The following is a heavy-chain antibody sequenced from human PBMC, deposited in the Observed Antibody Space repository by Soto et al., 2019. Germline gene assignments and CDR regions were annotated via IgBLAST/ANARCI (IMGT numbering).Heavy chain of an antibody. CDR2: INAGNGNT. Sequence: ASVKVSCKASGYTFTSYAMHWVRQAPGQRLEWMGWINAGNGNTKYSQKFQGRVTITRDTSASTAYMELSSLRSEGTAVYYCARDRSSSGWYAWFDPWGQGTLVTVSS. V-gene: IGHV1-3*01. CDR3: ARDRSSSGWYAWFDP. D-gene: IGHD6-19*01. J-gene: IGHJ5*02. CDR1: GYTFTSYA.